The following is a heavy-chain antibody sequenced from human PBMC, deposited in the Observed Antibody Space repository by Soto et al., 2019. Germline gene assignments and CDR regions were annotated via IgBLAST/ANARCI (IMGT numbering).Heavy chain of an antibody. D-gene: IGHD6-19*01. Sequence: PSETLSLTCTLSGGSMNSYYWTWIRQPPGKGLEWIGYIYYNGHTNYNPSLKSRVTMSLDTSKNQFSLRLISVTAADTAVYYCARSSGWDFDSWGQGTLVTVSS. CDR2: IYYNGHT. CDR1: GGSMNSYY. J-gene: IGHJ4*02. V-gene: IGHV4-59*01. CDR3: ARSSGWDFDS.